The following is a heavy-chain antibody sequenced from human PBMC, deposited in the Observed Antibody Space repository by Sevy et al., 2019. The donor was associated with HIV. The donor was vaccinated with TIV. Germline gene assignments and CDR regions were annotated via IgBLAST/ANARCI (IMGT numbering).Heavy chain of an antibody. J-gene: IGHJ6*02. D-gene: IGHD1-26*01. Sequence: GGSLRLSCAASGFTISSYGMHWVRQAPGKGLEWVAVISYDGSNKYYADSVKGRFTISRDNSKNTLYLQMNSLRAEDTAVYYCAKDLSSGSYYYYYGMDVWGQGTTVTVSS. CDR1: GFTISSYG. CDR3: AKDLSSGSYYYYYGMDV. V-gene: IGHV3-30*18. CDR2: ISYDGSNK.